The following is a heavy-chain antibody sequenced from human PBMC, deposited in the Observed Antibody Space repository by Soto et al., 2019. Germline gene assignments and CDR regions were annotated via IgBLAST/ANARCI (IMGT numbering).Heavy chain of an antibody. CDR1: GGTFSSYA. D-gene: IGHD2-2*01. J-gene: IGHJ5*02. V-gene: IGHV1-69*13. CDR2: IIPIFGTA. Sequence: SVKVSCKASGGTFSSYAISWVRQAPGQGLEWMGGIIPIFGTANYAQKFQGRVTITADESTSTAYMELSSLRSEDTAVYYCARDTISTSVNWFDPWGQGXLVTVYS. CDR3: ARDTISTSVNWFDP.